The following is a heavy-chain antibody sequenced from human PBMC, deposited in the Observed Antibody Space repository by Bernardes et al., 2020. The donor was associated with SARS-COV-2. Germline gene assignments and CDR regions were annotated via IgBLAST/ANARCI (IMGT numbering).Heavy chain of an antibody. CDR2: IHPGDSDA. D-gene: IGHD2-15*01. V-gene: IGHV5-51*01. J-gene: IGHJ4*02. Sequence: GESLKISCKGSGYSFNSYWIGWVRQKPGKGLGGMGIIHPGDSDARYSPSFQGQVTISVDKSITTAYLQWNSLKASDTAMYYCARRDCSGGDCFSTYWGQGTLVTVAS. CDR1: GYSFNSYW. CDR3: ARRDCSGGDCFSTY.